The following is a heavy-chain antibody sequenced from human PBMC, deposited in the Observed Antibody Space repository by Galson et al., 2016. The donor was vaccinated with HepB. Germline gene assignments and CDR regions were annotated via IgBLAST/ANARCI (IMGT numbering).Heavy chain of an antibody. D-gene: IGHD4-17*01. V-gene: IGHV3-72*01. J-gene: IGHJ4*02. CDR2: SRNKANSHTT. CDR3: VLTSVTSRPFDY. CDR1: GFTISDHY. Sequence: SLRLSCAASGFTISDHYMDWVRQAPGKGLEWIGRSRNKANSHTTEYAVSVKGRFTISRDDSQNSLYLQMNSLKSEDTAVYYCVLTSVTSRPFDYWGQGTPVTVSS.